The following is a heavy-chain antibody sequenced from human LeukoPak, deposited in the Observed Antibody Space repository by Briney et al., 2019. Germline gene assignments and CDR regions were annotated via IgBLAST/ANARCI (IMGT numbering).Heavy chain of an antibody. J-gene: IGHJ4*02. V-gene: IGHV1-2*02. CDR2: INPNSGGT. CDR1: GYTFTGYY. D-gene: IGHD3-22*01. CDR3: ARGGRTYYYDSSGYYYFHY. Sequence: GASVKVSCKASGYTFTGYYMHWVRQAPGQGLEWMGWINPNSGGTNYAQKFQGRVTMTRDTSISTAYMELSRLRSDDTAVYYCARGGRTYYYDSSGYYYFHYWGQGTLVTVSS.